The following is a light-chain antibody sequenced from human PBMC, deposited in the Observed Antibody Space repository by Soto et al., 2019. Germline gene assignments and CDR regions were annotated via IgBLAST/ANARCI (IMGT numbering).Light chain of an antibody. CDR2: DAS. CDR1: QSISIN. CDR3: QQRSNWPPWT. J-gene: IGKJ1*01. Sequence: EIVLTQSPGTLSVSPGARVTLSCRDSQSISINLAWYQPQPGQAPRLLIHDASNRATGIPARFSGSGSGTDFTLTISSLEPEDFAVYYCQQRSNWPPWTFGQGTKVDIK. V-gene: IGKV3-11*01.